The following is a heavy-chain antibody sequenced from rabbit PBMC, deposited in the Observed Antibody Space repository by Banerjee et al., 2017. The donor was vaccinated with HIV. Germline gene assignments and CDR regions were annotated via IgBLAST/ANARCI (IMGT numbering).Heavy chain of an antibody. CDR2: IYAGTSGTT. Sequence: QQQLEESGGDLVKPGASLTLTCTASGFSLSSSYWIWWVRQAPGKGLELIACIYAGTSGTTYYASWAKGRFTISKTSATTVTLQMTSLTAADTATYFCARNLIYSDGLWGPGTLVTVS. D-gene: IGHD3-1*01. CDR3: ARNLIYSDGL. CDR1: GFSLSSSYW. J-gene: IGHJ6*01. V-gene: IGHV1S45*01.